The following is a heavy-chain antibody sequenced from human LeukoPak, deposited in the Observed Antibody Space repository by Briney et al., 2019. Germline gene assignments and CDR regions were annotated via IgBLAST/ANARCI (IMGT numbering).Heavy chain of an antibody. V-gene: IGHV1-69*04. J-gene: IGHJ4*02. CDR3: AREHSYGLTLDL. CDR2: IIPILGIA. D-gene: IGHD5-18*01. CDR1: GGTFSSYA. Sequence: ASVKVSCKASGGTFSSYAISWVRQAPGQGLEWMGRIIPILGIANYAQKFQGRVTITADKSTSTAYMELSSLRSEDTAVYYCAREHSYGLTLDLWGQGTLVTVSS.